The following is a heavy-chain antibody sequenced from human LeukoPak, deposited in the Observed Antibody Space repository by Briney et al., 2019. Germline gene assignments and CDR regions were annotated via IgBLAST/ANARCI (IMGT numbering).Heavy chain of an antibody. CDR1: GFTFSNYW. CDR2: INSDGSST. J-gene: IGHJ4*02. V-gene: IGHV3-74*01. CDR3: ARGGSCSGGNCKYTRKEIDY. D-gene: IGHD2-15*01. Sequence: GGSLRLSCAASGFTFSNYWMHWVRQAPGKGLVWVSRINSDGSSTTYADSVKGRFAISRDNAKNTLYLQMNSLRVEDTAIYYCARGGSCSGGNCKYTRKEIDYWGQGTLVTVSS.